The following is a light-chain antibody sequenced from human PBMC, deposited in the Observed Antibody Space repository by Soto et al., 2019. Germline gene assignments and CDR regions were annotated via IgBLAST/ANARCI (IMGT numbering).Light chain of an antibody. V-gene: IGLV1-47*01. CDR3: AAWDDTLSGVV. J-gene: IGLJ2*01. Sequence: QSVLTQPPSASGTPGQRVTISCSGSSSNIGSNYVYWYQQLPRTAPKLLLYRDNQRPSGVPDRFSDSKSGTSASLAISGLRSDDEADYYCAAWDDTLSGVVFGGGNKVTVL. CDR1: SSNIGSNY. CDR2: RDN.